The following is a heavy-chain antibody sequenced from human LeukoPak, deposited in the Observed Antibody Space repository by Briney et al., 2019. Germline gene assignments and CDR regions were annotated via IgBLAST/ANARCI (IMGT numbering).Heavy chain of an antibody. Sequence: SETLSLTCTVSGGSISSYYWSWIRQPPGKGLEGIGYIYYSGSTNYNPSLKSRVTISVDTSKNQFSLKLSSVTAADTAVYYCARDNSYGNWFDPWGQGTLVTVSS. J-gene: IGHJ5*02. CDR2: IYYSGST. D-gene: IGHD5-18*01. V-gene: IGHV4-59*01. CDR1: GGSISSYY. CDR3: ARDNSYGNWFDP.